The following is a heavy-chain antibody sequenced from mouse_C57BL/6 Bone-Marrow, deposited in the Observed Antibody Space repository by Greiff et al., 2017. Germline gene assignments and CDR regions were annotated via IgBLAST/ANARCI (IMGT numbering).Heavy chain of an antibody. CDR1: GYTFTSYG. J-gene: IGHJ4*01. CDR3: ARSRSRYYAMDY. Sequence: QVQLQQSGAELARPGASVKLSCKASGYTFTSYGISWVKQRTGQGLEWIGEIYPRSGNTYYNEKFKGKATLTADKSSSTAYMELRSLTSEDSAVXFCARSRSRYYAMDYWGQGTSVTVSS. V-gene: IGHV1-81*01. CDR2: IYPRSGNT.